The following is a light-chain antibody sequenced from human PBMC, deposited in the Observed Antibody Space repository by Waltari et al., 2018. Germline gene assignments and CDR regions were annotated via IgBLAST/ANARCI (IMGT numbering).Light chain of an antibody. Sequence: DIQMTQSPSTLSASVGDKVTITCRASQTINRWLAWYQLKPGKAPKLLIYDSSTLDTGVPSRFSGSRSETEFTLTISSLQSDDFATYYCQQYNTFSGSFGQGTKVEV. V-gene: IGKV1-5*03. J-gene: IGKJ1*01. CDR1: QTINRW. CDR2: DSS. CDR3: QQYNTFSGS.